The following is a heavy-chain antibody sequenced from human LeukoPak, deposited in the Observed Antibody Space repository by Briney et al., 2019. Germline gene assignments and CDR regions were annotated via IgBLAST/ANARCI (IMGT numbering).Heavy chain of an antibody. CDR1: GDSVSSNSVA. D-gene: IGHD4-17*01. Sequence: SQTLSLTCAISGDSVSSNSVAWHWIRQSPSRGLEWLGRTYYRTKWHNDYAVSVRSRITINPDTSENRFSLQLNYVTPEDTAVYYCARGGVTTVTLDYWGQGTLVTVSS. J-gene: IGHJ4*02. CDR2: TYYRTKWHN. CDR3: ARGGVTTVTLDY. V-gene: IGHV6-1*01.